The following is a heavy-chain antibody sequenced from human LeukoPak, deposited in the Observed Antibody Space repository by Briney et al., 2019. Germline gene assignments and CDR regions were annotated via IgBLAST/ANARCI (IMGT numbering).Heavy chain of an antibody. D-gene: IGHD6-6*01. CDR2: IIPILGIA. V-gene: IGHV1-69*04. CDR1: GGTFSSYA. J-gene: IGHJ4*02. Sequence: ASVKVSCKASGGTFSSYAISWVRQAPGQGLEWMGRIIPILGIANYAQKFQGRVTITADKSTSTAYMELSSLRSEDTAVYYCARATIASRPFDFWGQGTLVTVSS. CDR3: ARATIASRPFDF.